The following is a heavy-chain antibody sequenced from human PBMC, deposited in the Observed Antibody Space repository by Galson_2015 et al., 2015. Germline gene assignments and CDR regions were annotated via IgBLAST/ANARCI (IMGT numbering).Heavy chain of an antibody. D-gene: IGHD1-1*01. V-gene: IGHV3-11*05. CDR2: ISPESRFT. J-gene: IGHJ5*02. CDR3: AGERLGTLDP. Sequence: SLRLSCAGSGFTLSDYYISWIRQAPGKGLEWVSFISPESRFTNFAGSVKGRFTISRDNAKNSVYLQMKSLRVDDTAVYFCAGERLGTLDPWGQGTLVTVSP. CDR1: GFTLSDYY.